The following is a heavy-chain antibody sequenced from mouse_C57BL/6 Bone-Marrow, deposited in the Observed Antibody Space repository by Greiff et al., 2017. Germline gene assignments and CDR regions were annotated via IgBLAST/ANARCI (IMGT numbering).Heavy chain of an antibody. V-gene: IGHV1-69*01. CDR2: IDPSDSYT. Sequence: QVQLQQPGAELVMPGASVKLSCKASGYTFTSYWMHWVKQRPGQGLEWIGEIDPSDSYTNYNQKFKGKSTLTVDKSSSTAYMQLSSLTSEDSAVYDCAGGLAWFAYWGQGTLVTVSA. CDR3: AGGLAWFAY. D-gene: IGHD3-1*01. CDR1: GYTFTSYW. J-gene: IGHJ3*01.